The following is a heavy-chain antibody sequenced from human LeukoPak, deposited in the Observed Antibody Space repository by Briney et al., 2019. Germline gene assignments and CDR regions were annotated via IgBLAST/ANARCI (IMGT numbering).Heavy chain of an antibody. CDR1: GFTFSSYG. V-gene: IGHV3-23*01. D-gene: IGHD3-10*01. J-gene: IGHJ4*02. Sequence: PGGTLRLSCAASGFTFSSYGMSWVRQAPGKGLEWVSAISGSGGSTHNADSVKGRFTISRDNSKNTLYLQMNSLRAEDTAVYYCAKDHRDGFDYWGQGTLVTVSS. CDR2: ISGSGGST. CDR3: AKDHRDGFDY.